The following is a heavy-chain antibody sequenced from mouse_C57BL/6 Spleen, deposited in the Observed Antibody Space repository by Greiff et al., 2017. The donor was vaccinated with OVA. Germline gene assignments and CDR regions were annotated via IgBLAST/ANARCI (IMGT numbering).Heavy chain of an antibody. CDR2: IYPGDGDT. V-gene: IGHV1-82*01. CDR1: GYAFSSSW. J-gene: IGHJ3*01. D-gene: IGHD1-1*01. Sequence: QVQLKQSGPELVKPGASVKISCKASGYAFSSSWMNWVKQRPGKGLEWIGRIYPGDGDTNYNGKFKGKATLTADKSSSTAYMQLSSLTSEDSAVYFCARPLRGFAYWGQGTLVTVSA. CDR3: ARPLRGFAY.